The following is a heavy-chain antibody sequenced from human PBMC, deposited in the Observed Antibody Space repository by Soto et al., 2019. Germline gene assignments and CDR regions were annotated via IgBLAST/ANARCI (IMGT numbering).Heavy chain of an antibody. CDR1: GFTFSSYA. D-gene: IGHD3-22*01. CDR3: ARPYYDSSGYPFTFDQ. V-gene: IGHV3-23*01. CDR2: ISGSGAYT. Sequence: GGSLRLSCAASGFTFSSYAMNWVRQAPGKGLEWVSGISGSGAYTYYADSVRGLFTISRDNSKNTLYLQMNSLRAEDTAVYFCARPYYDSSGYPFTFDQWGQGTLVTVSS. J-gene: IGHJ4*02.